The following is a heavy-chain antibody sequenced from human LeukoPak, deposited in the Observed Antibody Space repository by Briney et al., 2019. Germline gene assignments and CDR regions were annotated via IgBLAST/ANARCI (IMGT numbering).Heavy chain of an antibody. Sequence: ASVKVSCKASGYTFTSYGISWVRQAPGQGLEWMGWISAYNGNTNYAQKLQGRVTMTTDTSTSTAYMELRSLRSDDTAVYYCAIGTLRFLEWSNPPHMDVWGKGTTVTVSS. V-gene: IGHV1-18*01. CDR3: AIGTLRFLEWSNPPHMDV. CDR2: ISAYNGNT. J-gene: IGHJ6*03. CDR1: GYTFTSYG. D-gene: IGHD3-3*01.